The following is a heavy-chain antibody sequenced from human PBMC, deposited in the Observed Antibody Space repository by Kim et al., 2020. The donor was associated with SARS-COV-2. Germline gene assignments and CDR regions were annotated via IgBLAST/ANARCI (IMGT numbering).Heavy chain of an antibody. CDR2: ISWNSGSI. V-gene: IGHV3-9*01. J-gene: IGHJ4*02. CDR1: GFTFGDYT. D-gene: IGHD4-17*01. Sequence: GGSLRLSCAASGFTFGDYTMHWVRQAPGKGLEWVSGISWNSGSIGYADSVKGRFTISRDNAKNSLYLQMNSLRAEDTALYYCAKDMTTTVTHFDYWGQGTLVTVSS. CDR3: AKDMTTTVTHFDY.